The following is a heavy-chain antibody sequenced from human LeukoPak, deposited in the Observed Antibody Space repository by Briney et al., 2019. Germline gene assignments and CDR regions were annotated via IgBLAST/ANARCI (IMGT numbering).Heavy chain of an antibody. CDR2: ISAYNGNT. Sequence: ASVKVSCKASGYTFTTYGISWVRQAPGQGLEWMGWISAYNGNTNYAQKLQDRVTMTTDTSTSTAYMELRSLRSDDTAVYYCARGRYCSSTSCYKVYYHYMDVWGKGTTVTFSS. D-gene: IGHD2-2*02. J-gene: IGHJ6*03. CDR3: ARGRYCSSTSCYKVYYHYMDV. CDR1: GYTFTTYG. V-gene: IGHV1-18*01.